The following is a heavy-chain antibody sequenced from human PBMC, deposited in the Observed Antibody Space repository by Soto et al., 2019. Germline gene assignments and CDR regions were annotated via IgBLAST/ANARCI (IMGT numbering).Heavy chain of an antibody. Sequence: EVQLVESGGGLVQPGGSLRLSCSVSGFTFSDYGVNWVRQAPGKGLEWISYISSGSDTIYYAESVQGRFTISRDDAKNSLFLQMNNLRNEDTAVYYCARVSKTWEDDYWGHGTLVTASS. V-gene: IGHV3-48*02. CDR3: ARVSKTWEDDY. CDR2: ISSGSDTI. D-gene: IGHD1-26*01. J-gene: IGHJ4*01. CDR1: GFTFSDYG.